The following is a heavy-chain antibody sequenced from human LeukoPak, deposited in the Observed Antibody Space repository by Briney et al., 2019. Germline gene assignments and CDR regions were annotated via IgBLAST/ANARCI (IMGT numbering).Heavy chain of an antibody. J-gene: IGHJ6*02. CDR2: INHSGST. CDR3: ARVRGREYYYGSGSPLNYYGMDV. D-gene: IGHD3-10*01. V-gene: IGHV4-34*01. CDR1: GGSFSGYY. Sequence: PSETLSLTCAVYGGSFSGYYWSWIRQPPGKGLEWIGEINHSGSTNYNPSLKSRVTISVDTSKNQFSLKLSSVTAADTAVYYCARVRGREYYYGSGSPLNYYGMDVWGQGTTVTVS.